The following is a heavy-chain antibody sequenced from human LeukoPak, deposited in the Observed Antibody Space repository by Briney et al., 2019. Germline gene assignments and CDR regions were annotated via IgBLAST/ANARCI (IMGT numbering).Heavy chain of an antibody. CDR2: IYYSGNT. D-gene: IGHD1-26*01. CDR1: GASLSNYY. J-gene: IGHJ4*02. CDR3: ASGGSYGAYLEY. V-gene: IGHV4-59*01. Sequence: SETLSLTCSVSGASLSNYYWGWIRQPPGKGLEWIGYIYYSGNTNTYNPSLNSRATISLYTSTKSFSLELRSVTVADRAVYYCASGGSYGAYLEYWGTGVMVIV.